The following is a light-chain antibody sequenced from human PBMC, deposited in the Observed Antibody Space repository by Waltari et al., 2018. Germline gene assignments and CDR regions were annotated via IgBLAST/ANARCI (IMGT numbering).Light chain of an antibody. V-gene: IGKV3-11*01. CDR2: DIS. CDR1: QSVTNY. CDR3: LQRDRWLT. Sequence: DIVLTQSPAPLSLSPGERATLSCRASQSVTNYLAWYQQKPGQAPRLLIYDISTRATAIPARFNGSGCGTDFTLTSSSLEPEDFAVYYCLQRDRWLTFGGGTKVEIK. J-gene: IGKJ4*01.